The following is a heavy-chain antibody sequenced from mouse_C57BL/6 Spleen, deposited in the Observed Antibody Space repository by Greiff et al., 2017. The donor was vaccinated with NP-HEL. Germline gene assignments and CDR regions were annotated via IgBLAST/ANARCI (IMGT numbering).Heavy chain of an antibody. V-gene: IGHV5-4*03. CDR3: ARPQTAHYAMDY. J-gene: IGHJ4*01. CDR1: GFTFSSYA. Sequence: EVKLMESGGGLVKPGGSLKLSCAASGFTFSSYAMSWVRQTPEKRLEWVATISDGGSYTYYPDNVKGRFTISRDNAKNNLYLQMSHLKSEDTAMYYCARPQTAHYAMDYWGQGTSVTVSS. D-gene: IGHD3-2*01. CDR2: ISDGGSYT.